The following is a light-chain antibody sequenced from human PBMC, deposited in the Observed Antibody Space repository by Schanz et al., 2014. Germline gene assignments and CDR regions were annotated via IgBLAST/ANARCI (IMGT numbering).Light chain of an antibody. CDR1: QSVGSN. J-gene: IGKJ1*01. CDR3: HQYGSSPPWT. CDR2: GAS. Sequence: EIVMTQFPATLSVSPGESATLSCRASQSVGSNLAWYQQIPGQAPRLLIFGASTRATGIPARFIGSGSGTEFTLTISRLEPEDFAVYYCHQYGSSPPWTFGQGTRVDVK. V-gene: IGKV3-15*01.